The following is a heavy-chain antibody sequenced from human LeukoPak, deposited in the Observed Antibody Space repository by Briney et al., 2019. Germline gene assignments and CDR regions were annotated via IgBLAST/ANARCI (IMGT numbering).Heavy chain of an antibody. Sequence: GGSLRLSCAASGFTFSSYAMSWVRQAPGRGLEWVSAISNSGGSTYYADSVKGRFTISRDNSKNTLYLQMNSLRVEDTAVYYCARDRYSYGFRIQFDYWGQGTLVTVSS. CDR3: ARDRYSYGFRIQFDY. J-gene: IGHJ4*02. V-gene: IGHV3-23*01. D-gene: IGHD5-18*01. CDR2: ISNSGGST. CDR1: GFTFSSYA.